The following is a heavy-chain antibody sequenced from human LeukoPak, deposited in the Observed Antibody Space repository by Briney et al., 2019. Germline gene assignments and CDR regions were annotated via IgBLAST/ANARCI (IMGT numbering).Heavy chain of an antibody. D-gene: IGHD6-6*01. V-gene: IGHV3-21*01. CDR3: ARGVSSSYFDY. J-gene: IGHJ4*02. CDR1: GFTFSSYS. Sequence: GGSLRLSCAASGFTFSSYSMNWVRQAPGKGLEWVSSISSSSYYIYYADSVKGRFTIPRDNAKNSLYLQMNSLRAEDTAVYYCARGVSSSYFDYWGQGTLVTVSS. CDR2: ISSSSYYI.